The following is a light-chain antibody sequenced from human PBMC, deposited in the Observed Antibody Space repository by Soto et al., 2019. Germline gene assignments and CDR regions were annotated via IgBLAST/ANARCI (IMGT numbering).Light chain of an antibody. CDR2: DSS. V-gene: IGKV3-11*01. CDR3: QQRRVWPLT. J-gene: IGKJ4*01. Sequence: VLTQSPAILSLSPGERATLSCRASQSVNNYLAWYQQRPGQAPRLLIYDSSNRATGIPARFSASGSGTDFTLPISRLQSEDFAVYYCQQRRVWPLTFGGGTKVEI. CDR1: QSVNNY.